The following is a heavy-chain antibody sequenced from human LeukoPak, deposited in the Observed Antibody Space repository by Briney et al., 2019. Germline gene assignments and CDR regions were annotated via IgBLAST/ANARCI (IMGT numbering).Heavy chain of an antibody. Sequence: SETLSLTCTVSGGSISSSNYYWSWIRQPPGKGLEWIGYIYYSGSTNYNPSLKTRVTISVDTSKNQLSLNLSSVTAAGTAVYYCARETKLMGYSSGLGFNYWGQGTLATVSS. D-gene: IGHD6-19*01. CDR1: GGSISSSNYY. V-gene: IGHV4-61*01. CDR2: IYYSGST. CDR3: ARETKLMGYSSGLGFNY. J-gene: IGHJ4*02.